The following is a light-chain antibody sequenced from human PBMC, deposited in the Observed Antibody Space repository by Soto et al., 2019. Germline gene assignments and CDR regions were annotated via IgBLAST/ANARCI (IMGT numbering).Light chain of an antibody. J-gene: IGKJ2*01. V-gene: IGKV3-20*01. CDR1: QSITNNY. CDR3: QQYGSSPPYT. CDR2: AAS. Sequence: EIVLTQSPGTLSLSPGERATLSCRASQSITNNYLAWCQQKPGQAPRLLVYAASTRASDIEGRFSGSGSGTDFTLTISRLEPGDFAVYYCQQYGSSPPYTFGQGTKVDIK.